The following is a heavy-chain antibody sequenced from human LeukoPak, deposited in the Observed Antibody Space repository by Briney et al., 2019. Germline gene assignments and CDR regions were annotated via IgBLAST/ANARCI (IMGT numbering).Heavy chain of an antibody. V-gene: IGHV3-33*01. CDR2: IWYDGSNK. D-gene: IGHD2-15*01. Sequence: GGSLRLSCAASGFTFSSYGMHWVRQAPRKGLEWVAVIWYDGSNKYYADSVKGRFTISRDNSKNTLYLQMNSLRAEDTAVYYCARDRRIISSLYYYGMDVWGKGTTVTVSS. J-gene: IGHJ6*04. CDR1: GFTFSSYG. CDR3: ARDRRIISSLYYYGMDV.